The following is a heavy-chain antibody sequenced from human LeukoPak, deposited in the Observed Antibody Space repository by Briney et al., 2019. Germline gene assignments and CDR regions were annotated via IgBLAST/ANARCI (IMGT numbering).Heavy chain of an antibody. CDR2: ISGSGGST. J-gene: IGHJ4*02. CDR3: ARTRAANYYGSGSYTP. V-gene: IGHV3-23*01. D-gene: IGHD3-10*01. CDR1: GFTFSSYA. Sequence: GGSLRLSCAAFGFTFSSYAMSWVRQAPGKGLEWVSAISGSGGSTYYADSVKGRFTISRDNSKNTLYLQMNSLRAEDTAVYYCARTRAANYYGSGSYTPWGQGTLVTVSS.